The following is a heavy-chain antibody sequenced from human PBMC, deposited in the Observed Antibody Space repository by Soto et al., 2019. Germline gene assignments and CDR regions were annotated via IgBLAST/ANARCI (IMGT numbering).Heavy chain of an antibody. V-gene: IGHV2-5*02. J-gene: IGHJ5*02. CDR3: AHRGPGANWFDP. CDR1: GFSLSTRGVG. Sequence: QITLKESGPTLVKPTQTLTLTCTFSGFSLSTRGVGVGWIRQPPGKALEWLALIYWDDDKRYSPSLKSRLTITKDTSKNHVVRTMTNMDPVDTATYYCAHRGPGANWFDPWGQGTLVTVSS. CDR2: IYWDDDK.